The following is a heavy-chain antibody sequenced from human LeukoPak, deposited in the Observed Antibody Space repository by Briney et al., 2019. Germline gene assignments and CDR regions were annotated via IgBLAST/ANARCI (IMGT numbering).Heavy chain of an antibody. CDR2: INHSGST. CDR1: GGSFSGYY. Sequence: SETLSLTCAVYGGSFSGYYWSWIRQPPGXXXELIGEINHSGSTNYTPSLKSRVTISVDTSKNQFSLKLSSVTAADTAVYYCARVGSSVFDYWGQGTLVTVSS. V-gene: IGHV4-34*01. CDR3: ARVGSSVFDY. D-gene: IGHD6-6*01. J-gene: IGHJ4*02.